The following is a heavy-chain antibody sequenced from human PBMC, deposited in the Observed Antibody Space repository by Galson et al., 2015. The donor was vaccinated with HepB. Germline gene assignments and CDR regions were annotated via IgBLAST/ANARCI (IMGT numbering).Heavy chain of an antibody. D-gene: IGHD3-10*01. V-gene: IGHV1-18*01. CDR2: ISAYNGNT. CDR3: AREGSWFGELPFDY. J-gene: IGHJ4*02. CDR1: GYTFTSYG. Sequence: SVKVSCKASGYTFTSYGISWVRQAPGQGLEWMGWISAYNGNTNYAQKPQGRVTMTTDTSTSTAYMELRSLRSDDTAVYYCAREGSWFGELPFDYWGQGTLVTVSS.